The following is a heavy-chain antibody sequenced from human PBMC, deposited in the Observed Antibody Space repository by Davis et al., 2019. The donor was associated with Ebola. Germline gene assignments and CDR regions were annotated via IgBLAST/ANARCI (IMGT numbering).Heavy chain of an antibody. CDR1: GGSISSSSHF. J-gene: IGHJ4*02. D-gene: IGHD3-22*01. Sequence: SETLSLTCSVSGGSISSSSHFWGWIRQPPGKGLEWIGSIDNSGSTYYNPSLKSRVTVSVDTSKNQFSLKLTSVTAADTALYFCARGGNYYDSAGMLYWGQGTLVTVSS. CDR3: ARGGNYYDSAGMLY. V-gene: IGHV4-39*01. CDR2: IDNSGST.